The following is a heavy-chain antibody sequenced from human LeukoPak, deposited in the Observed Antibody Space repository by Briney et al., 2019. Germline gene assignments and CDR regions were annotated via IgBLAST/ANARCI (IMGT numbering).Heavy chain of an antibody. CDR1: GGSISGTNW. D-gene: IGHD1-26*01. CDR2: ISLAGQT. CDR3: SRESGPFCPFGY. Sequence: NTSETLSLTCGVSGGSISGTNWWSWVRQPPEQGLEWIGEISLAGQTNYNPSLNGRVTMSLDKSSNQLSLHLTSVTAADTATYFCSRESGPFCPFGYWGQGTLVIVSS. J-gene: IGHJ4*02. V-gene: IGHV4/OR15-8*02.